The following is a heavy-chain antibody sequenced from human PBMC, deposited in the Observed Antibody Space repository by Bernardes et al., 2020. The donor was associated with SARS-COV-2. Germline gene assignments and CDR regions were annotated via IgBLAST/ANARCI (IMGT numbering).Heavy chain of an antibody. J-gene: IGHJ4*02. Sequence: SKTLSLTCSVSGASVSDYYYFWIRQPPGKGLEWVGYVYYSGSTNYNPSLKGRVTISADTSKNQFSLKLSSVTAADTALYYCARSLFVGDTVKEYFDNWCQGTLVTVSS. CDR2: VYYSGST. CDR1: GASVSDYY. CDR3: ARSLFVGDTVKEYFDN. D-gene: IGHD1-26*01. V-gene: IGHV4-59*02.